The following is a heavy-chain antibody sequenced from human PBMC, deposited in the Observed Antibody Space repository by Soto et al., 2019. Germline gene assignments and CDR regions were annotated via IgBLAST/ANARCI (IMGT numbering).Heavy chain of an antibody. CDR3: ARDMEDYDDDSNTPYNGFDI. V-gene: IGHV1-46*03. Sequence: ASVKVSCKASGYTFTNYYMHWVRQAPGQGLEWMGMINPRGGRTTYPQKFQDRVTMTTDTSTSTIYMDLSSLRSEDTAVYYCARDMEDYDDDSNTPYNGFDIWGQGTMVTVSS. CDR1: GYTFTNYY. J-gene: IGHJ3*02. D-gene: IGHD3-22*01. CDR2: INPRGGRT.